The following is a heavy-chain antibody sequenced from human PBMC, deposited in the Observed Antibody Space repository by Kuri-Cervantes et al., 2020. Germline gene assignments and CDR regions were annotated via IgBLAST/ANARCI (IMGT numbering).Heavy chain of an antibody. CDR1: GFTFSSYA. Sequence: SCAASGFTFSSYAMHWVRQAPGKGLEWVAVISYDGSNKYYADSVKGRFTISRDNAKNTLYLQMNSLRAEDTAVYYCARGGYEDGYNSVPPDAFDIWGQGTMVTVSS. CDR2: ISYDGSNK. J-gene: IGHJ3*02. V-gene: IGHV3-30-3*01. CDR3: ARGGYEDGYNSVPPDAFDI. D-gene: IGHD5-24*01.